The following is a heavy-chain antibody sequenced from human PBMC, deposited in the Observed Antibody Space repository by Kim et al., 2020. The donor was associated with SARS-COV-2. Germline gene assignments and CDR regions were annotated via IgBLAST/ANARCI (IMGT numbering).Heavy chain of an antibody. CDR2: INHSGST. D-gene: IGHD2-2*01. V-gene: IGHV4-34*01. J-gene: IGHJ6*03. CDR1: GGSFSGYY. CDR3: ARLPGYCSSTSCSVDV. Sequence: SETLSLTCAVYGGSFSGYYWSWIRQPPGKGLEWIGEINHSGSTNYNPSLKSRVTISVDTSKNQFSLKLSSVTAADTAVYYCARLPGYCSSTSCSVDVWG.